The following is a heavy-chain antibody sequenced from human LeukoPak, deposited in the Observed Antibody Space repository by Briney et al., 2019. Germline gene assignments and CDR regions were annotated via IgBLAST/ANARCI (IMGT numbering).Heavy chain of an antibody. Sequence: GRSLRLSCAASGFTFSSYGMHWVRQAPGKGLEWVSVIYSGGSTYYADSVKGRFTISRDNSKNTLYLQMNSLRAEDTAVYYCAREEGIAAAGLYYYYGMDVWGQGTTVTVSS. J-gene: IGHJ6*02. CDR2: IYSGGST. CDR1: GFTFSSYG. V-gene: IGHV3-66*01. D-gene: IGHD6-13*01. CDR3: AREEGIAAAGLYYYYGMDV.